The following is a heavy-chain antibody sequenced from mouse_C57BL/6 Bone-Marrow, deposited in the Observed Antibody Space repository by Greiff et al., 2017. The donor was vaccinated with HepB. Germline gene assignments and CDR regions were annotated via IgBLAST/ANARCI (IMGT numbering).Heavy chain of an antibody. CDR1: GYSITSGYY. CDR2: ISYDGSN. J-gene: IGHJ1*03. V-gene: IGHV3-6*01. Sequence: VQLKESGPGLVKPSQSLSLTCSVTGYSITSGYYWNWIRQFPGNKLEWMGYISYDGSNNYNPSLKNRISITRDTSKNQFFLKLNSGTTEDTATYYCARGSYWYFDVWGTGTTVTVSS. CDR3: ARGSYWYFDV.